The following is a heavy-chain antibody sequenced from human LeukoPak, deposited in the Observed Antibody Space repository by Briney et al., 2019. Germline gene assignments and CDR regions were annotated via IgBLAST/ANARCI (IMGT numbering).Heavy chain of an antibody. CDR1: GFTFSSYW. D-gene: IGHD6-25*01. J-gene: IGHJ4*02. V-gene: IGHV3-7*01. CDR3: ARSKAAAFDY. CDR2: IKQDGSEK. Sequence: GESLKISCAASGFTFSSYWMSWVRQAPGKGLEWVANIKQDGSEKYYVDSVKGRFTISRDNAKNSLYLQMNSLRAEDTAVYYCARSKAAAFDYWGQGTLVTVSS.